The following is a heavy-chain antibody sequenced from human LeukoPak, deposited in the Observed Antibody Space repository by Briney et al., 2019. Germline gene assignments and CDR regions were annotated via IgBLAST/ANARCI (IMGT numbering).Heavy chain of an antibody. CDR3: ARLWFGELYFDY. CDR1: GFTFSDYY. J-gene: IGHJ4*02. D-gene: IGHD3-10*01. CDR2: ISSSSSYT. Sequence: GGSLRLSCAASGFTFSDYYMNWIRQAPGKGLEWVSYISSSSSYTNYADSVKGRFTISRDNAKNSLYLQMNSLRAEDTAVYYCARLWFGELYFDYWGQGTLVTVSS. V-gene: IGHV3-11*06.